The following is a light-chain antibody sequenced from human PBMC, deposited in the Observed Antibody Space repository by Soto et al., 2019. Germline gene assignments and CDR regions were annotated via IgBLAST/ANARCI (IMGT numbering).Light chain of an antibody. CDR3: QQTTTSPLT. J-gene: IGKJ4*01. CDR2: RAS. Sequence: DIQMTQSPSSVSASVGDRVTITCRASQGITSWLAWYQQKPGKAPKLLIYRASNLRSGVPSRFSGSGSGTDFTLTISGLQPVDFATYYCQQTTTSPLTFGGGNKVEIK. CDR1: QGITSW. V-gene: IGKV1-12*01.